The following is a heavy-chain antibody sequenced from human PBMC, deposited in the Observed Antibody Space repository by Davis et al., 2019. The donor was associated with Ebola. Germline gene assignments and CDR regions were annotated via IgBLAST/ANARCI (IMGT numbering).Heavy chain of an antibody. V-gene: IGHV3-21*04. CDR3: ARSKWLVRELYYYYGMDV. Sequence: GESLKISCAASGFTFSSYSMNWVRQAPGKGLKWVSPISSSSSNIYYADSVKGRFTISRDNAKNSLYLQMNSLRAEDTAVYYCARSKWLVRELYYYYGMDVWGQGTTVTVSS. CDR2: ISSSSSNI. J-gene: IGHJ6*02. D-gene: IGHD6-19*01. CDR1: GFTFSSYS.